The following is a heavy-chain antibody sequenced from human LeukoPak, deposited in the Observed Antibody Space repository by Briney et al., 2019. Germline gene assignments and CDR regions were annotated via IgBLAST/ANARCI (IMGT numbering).Heavy chain of an antibody. CDR1: GFTFSSYA. CDR3: AKGRDFWSGYYTAIFDY. D-gene: IGHD3-3*01. V-gene: IGHV3-23*01. Sequence: PGGSLRLSCAASGFTFSSYAMSWVRQAPGKGLEWVSAISGSGGSTYYADSVKGRFTISRDNSKNTLYLQMNSLRAEDTAVYYCAKGRDFWSGYYTAIFDYWGQGSLVTVSP. CDR2: ISGSGGST. J-gene: IGHJ4*02.